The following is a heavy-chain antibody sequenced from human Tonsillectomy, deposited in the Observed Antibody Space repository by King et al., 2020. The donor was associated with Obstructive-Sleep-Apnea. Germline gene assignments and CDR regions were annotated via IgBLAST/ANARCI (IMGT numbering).Heavy chain of an antibody. CDR3: AGGGDLHYGMDV. D-gene: IGHD2-21*02. CDR2: IYYSGST. J-gene: IGHJ6*02. V-gene: IGHV4-31*03. Sequence: QLQESGPGLVKPSQTLSLTCTVSCGSISSGGYYWSWIRQHPGKGLEWIGYIYYSGSTYYKPSLQSRVTISVDTSHNQFSLKLSSLTAADTAVSYCAGGGDLHYGMDVRGQGTTVTVSS. CDR1: CGSISSGGYY.